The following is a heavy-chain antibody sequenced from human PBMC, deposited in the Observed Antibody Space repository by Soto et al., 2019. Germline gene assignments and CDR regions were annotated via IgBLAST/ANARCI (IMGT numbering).Heavy chain of an antibody. V-gene: IGHV3-9*01. CDR3: AKARLVRYYYGLDV. D-gene: IGHD3-10*01. J-gene: IGHJ6*02. CDR2: ISWNSGSI. Sequence: EVQLVESGGGLVQPGRSLRLSCAASGFTFDDYAMHWVRQAPGKGLEWVSGISWNSGSIGYADSVKGRFTISRDNAKNSLYLQMNSLRAEDTAVNYCAKARLVRYYYGLDVWGQGTTVTVSS. CDR1: GFTFDDYA.